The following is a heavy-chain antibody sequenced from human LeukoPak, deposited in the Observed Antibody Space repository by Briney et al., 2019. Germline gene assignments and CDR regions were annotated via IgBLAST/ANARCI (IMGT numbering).Heavy chain of an antibody. D-gene: IGHD6-6*01. Sequence: GGSLRLSCAASGFSFSSYGMHWVRQAPGKGLEWVSVISNDGSVKYYADSVKGRFTISRDNSKNTLYVQMNSLRGEDTAVYYCATSLAAGPTDYWGQGTLVTVSS. V-gene: IGHV3-30*03. CDR1: GFSFSSYG. CDR3: ATSLAAGPTDY. CDR2: ISNDGSVK. J-gene: IGHJ4*02.